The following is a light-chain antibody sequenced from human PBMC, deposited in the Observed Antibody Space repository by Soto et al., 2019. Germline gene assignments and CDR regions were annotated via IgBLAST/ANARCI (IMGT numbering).Light chain of an antibody. Sequence: QSVLTQPASVSGSPGQSITISCTGTSSDIGHYNYVSWYQQYPGKAPKLMIYEVNNRPSGVSNRFSGSKSGNTASLTISGLQPEDEADYYCSSYTRNSTDVFGTWTKVTVL. CDR3: SSYTRNSTDV. J-gene: IGLJ1*01. CDR2: EVN. V-gene: IGLV2-14*01. CDR1: SSDIGHYNY.